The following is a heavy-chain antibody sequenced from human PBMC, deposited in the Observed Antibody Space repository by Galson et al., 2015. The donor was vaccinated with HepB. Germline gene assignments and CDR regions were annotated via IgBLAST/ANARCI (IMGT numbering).Heavy chain of an antibody. D-gene: IGHD3-22*01. Sequence: SLRLSCAASGFALSNYGIHWVRQAPGKGLEWVAVIWYDGTHKYYADSVKGRFTISRDNSKNTVYLQMNSLRAEDTAVYYCARDPRGTAITTAIDYWGQGTLVTVSS. J-gene: IGHJ4*02. CDR2: IWYDGTHK. CDR3: ARDPRGTAITTAIDY. V-gene: IGHV3-33*01. CDR1: GFALSNYG.